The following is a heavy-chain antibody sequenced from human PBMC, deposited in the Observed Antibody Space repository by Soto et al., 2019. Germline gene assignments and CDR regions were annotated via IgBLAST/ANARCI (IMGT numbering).Heavy chain of an antibody. V-gene: IGHV1-69*13. CDR1: GSTFSRHA. D-gene: IGHD6-13*01. CDR3: ARASIHGSSWYFWFDP. CDR2: IIPLFGTT. Sequence: SVKVSCKSSGSTFSRHAINWVRQAPGQGLEWMGGIIPLFGTTNYAQKFKGRLTITADESTNTTYMELSSLKSEDAAVYYCARASIHGSSWYFWFDPWGQGTLVTVSS. J-gene: IGHJ5*02.